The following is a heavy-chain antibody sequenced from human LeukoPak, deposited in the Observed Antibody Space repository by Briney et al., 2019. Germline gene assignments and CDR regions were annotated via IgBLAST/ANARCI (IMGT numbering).Heavy chain of an antibody. V-gene: IGHV3-30*04. J-gene: IGHJ4*02. CDR2: ISYDGINQ. CDR3: TLTTFGVVYYFDY. CDR1: GFTSSSYA. Sequence: PGRSLRLSCATSGFTSSSYAMHWVRQAPGKGLEWVALISYDGINQYYADSVKGRFIISRDNSKNTLYLQLNSLRLEDTAVYYCTLTTFGVVYYFDYWGQGTLVTVSS. D-gene: IGHD1/OR15-1a*01.